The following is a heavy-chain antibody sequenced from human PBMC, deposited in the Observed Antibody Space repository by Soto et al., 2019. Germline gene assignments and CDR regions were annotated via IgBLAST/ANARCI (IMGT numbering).Heavy chain of an antibody. V-gene: IGHV2-26*01. D-gene: IGHD2-15*01. Sequence: QVTLKESGPVLVKPTETLTLTCTVSGFSLSNARMGVSWIRQPPGKALEWLAHIFSNDEKSYSTSLKRRLTNAKDTSKIQVVRIMTNMDPVDTATYYCARILWIFPCSGGSCHLYFDYWGQGTLVTVSS. J-gene: IGHJ4*02. CDR2: IFSNDEK. CDR3: ARILWIFPCSGGSCHLYFDY. CDR1: GFSLSNARMG.